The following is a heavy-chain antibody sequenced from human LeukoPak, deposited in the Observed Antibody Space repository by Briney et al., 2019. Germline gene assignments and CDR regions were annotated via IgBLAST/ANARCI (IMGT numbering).Heavy chain of an antibody. D-gene: IGHD5-12*01. V-gene: IGHV3-53*01. CDR1: GFTVSSNY. CDR2: IYSGGST. CDR3: TMSGRGYSGYDAFDY. J-gene: IGHJ4*02. Sequence: GGSLRLSCAASGFTVSSNYMSWVRQAPGKGLEWVAVIYSGGSTYYADSVKGRFTISRDNSKNTLYLQMNSLRAEDTAVYYCTMSGRGYSGYDAFDYWGKGTLVTVS.